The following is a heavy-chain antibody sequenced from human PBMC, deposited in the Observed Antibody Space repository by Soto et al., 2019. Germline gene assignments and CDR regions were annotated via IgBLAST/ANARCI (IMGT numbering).Heavy chain of an antibody. V-gene: IGHV3-48*01. CDR1: GFTFSRYS. Sequence: GGSLRLSCAASGFTFSRYSMNWVRQVPGKGLEWISYISSSSSTIYYADSVKGRFTISRDNAKNPLYLQMNSLRAEDTAVYYCAREEVPAYYYYYYYMDVWGKGTTVTVSS. CDR3: AREEVPAYYYYYYYMDV. D-gene: IGHD2-2*01. J-gene: IGHJ6*03. CDR2: ISSSSSTI.